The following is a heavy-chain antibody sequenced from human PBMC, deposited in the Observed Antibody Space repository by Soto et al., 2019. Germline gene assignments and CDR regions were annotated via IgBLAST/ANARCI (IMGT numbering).Heavy chain of an antibody. J-gene: IGHJ3*02. CDR1: GFTVRSNY. Sequence: GGSLRLSCAASGFTVRSNYMSWVLQPPGKGLEWVSVIYSGGSTYYAASVKGRVTISRDNSKNTLYRQMNSLRAEDTAVYYCARGNSSSCCSNDAFDIWGQGTMVTVS. CDR3: ARGNSSSCCSNDAFDI. CDR2: IYSGGST. V-gene: IGHV3-53*01. D-gene: IGHD6-13*01.